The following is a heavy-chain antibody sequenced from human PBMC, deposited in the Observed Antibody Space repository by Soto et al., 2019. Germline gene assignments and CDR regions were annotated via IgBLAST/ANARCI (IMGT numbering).Heavy chain of an antibody. CDR1: GFTFSSYS. J-gene: IGHJ3*02. CDR2: ISSSSSYI. D-gene: IGHD2-15*01. Sequence: EVQLVESGGGLVKPGGSLRLSCAASGFTFSSYSMNWVRQAPGKGLEWVSSISSSSSYIYYADSVKGRFTISRDNAKNSLYLQMNSLRAEDTAVYYCARDGRSGAGAFDIWGQGTMVTVSS. CDR3: ARDGRSGAGAFDI. V-gene: IGHV3-21*01.